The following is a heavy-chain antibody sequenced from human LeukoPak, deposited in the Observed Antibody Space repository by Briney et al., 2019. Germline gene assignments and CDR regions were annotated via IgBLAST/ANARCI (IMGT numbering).Heavy chain of an antibody. CDR3: ARDAYHDSSGYYSLNWFDP. Sequence: ASVKVSCKASGGTFSSYAISWVRQAPGQGLEWMGGIIPIFGTANYAQKFQGRVTITADESTSTAYMELSSLRSEDTAVYYCARDAYHDSSGYYSLNWFDPWGQGTLVTVSS. J-gene: IGHJ5*02. V-gene: IGHV1-69*13. CDR2: IIPIFGTA. CDR1: GGTFSSYA. D-gene: IGHD3-22*01.